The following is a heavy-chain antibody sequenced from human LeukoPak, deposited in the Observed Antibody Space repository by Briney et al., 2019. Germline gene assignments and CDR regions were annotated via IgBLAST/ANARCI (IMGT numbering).Heavy chain of an antibody. V-gene: IGHV4-39*07. Sequence: SETLSLTCTVSGGSISSSSYHWGWIRQPPGKGLEWIGEINHSGSTNYNPSLKSRVTISVDTSKNQFSLKLSSVTAADTAVYYCARVFDYYGSGSSPWGQGTLVTVSS. D-gene: IGHD3-10*01. CDR3: ARVFDYYGSGSSP. CDR2: INHSGST. CDR1: GGSISSSSYH. J-gene: IGHJ4*02.